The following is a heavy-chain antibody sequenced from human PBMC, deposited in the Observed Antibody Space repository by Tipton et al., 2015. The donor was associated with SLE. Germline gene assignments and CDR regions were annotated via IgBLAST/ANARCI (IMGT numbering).Heavy chain of an antibody. Sequence: QSGPEVKKPGESLKISCKGSGYSFTGYWIAWVRQMPGKGLEWMGTIYPGDSDTRYSPSFQGQVTISADTSINTAYLQWSSLRASDTAMYYCAAHLSYDSRGYVWGQGTLVTVSS. CDR1: GYSFTGYW. CDR2: IYPGDSDT. V-gene: IGHV5-51*03. D-gene: IGHD3-22*01. J-gene: IGHJ4*02. CDR3: AAHLSYDSRGYV.